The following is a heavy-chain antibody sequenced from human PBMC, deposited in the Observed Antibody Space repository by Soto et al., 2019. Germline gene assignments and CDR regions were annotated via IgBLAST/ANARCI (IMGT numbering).Heavy chain of an antibody. V-gene: IGHV2-5*02. J-gene: IGHJ6*02. Sequence: QITLKESGPTLVKPTQTLTLTCTFSGFSLSTSGVGVGWIRQPPGKALEWLALIYWDDDKRYSPSLKSRLTITXXTXKXXVVLTMTNMDPVDTATYYCAHVWFGELSTYYGMDVWGQGTTVTVSS. CDR3: AHVWFGELSTYYGMDV. CDR2: IYWDDDK. CDR1: GFSLSTSGVG. D-gene: IGHD3-10*01.